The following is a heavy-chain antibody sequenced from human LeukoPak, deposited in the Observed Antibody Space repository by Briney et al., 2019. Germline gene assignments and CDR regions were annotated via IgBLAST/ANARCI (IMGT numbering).Heavy chain of an antibody. J-gene: IGHJ4*02. D-gene: IGHD6-25*01. CDR3: TAAPNTTPGSLVH. CDR2: SSSSGSST. V-gene: IGHV3-11*01. Sequence: GGSLGLSCAASGFSFSDYYMNWIRQAPGKGLEWVSYSSSSGSSTYYADSVKGRFTISRDYAKNALFLQMNSLRAEDTAVYYCTAAPNTTPGSLVHWGQGTLVTVSS. CDR1: GFSFSDYY.